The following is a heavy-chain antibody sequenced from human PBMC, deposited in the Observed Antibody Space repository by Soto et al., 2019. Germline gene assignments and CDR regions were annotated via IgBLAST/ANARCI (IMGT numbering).Heavy chain of an antibody. CDR1: GYTFTSYA. J-gene: IGHJ1*01. Sequence: ASVKVSCKASGYTFTSYAIHWVRQAPGQRLEWMGWINGDNGKTKYSQKFQGRVTITRDTSASTAYMELSSLTSEDTAVYYCAREFPSLSSSWREYFQHWGQGTLVTVS. CDR3: AREFPSLSSSWREYFQH. D-gene: IGHD6-13*01. CDR2: INGDNGKT. V-gene: IGHV1-3*01.